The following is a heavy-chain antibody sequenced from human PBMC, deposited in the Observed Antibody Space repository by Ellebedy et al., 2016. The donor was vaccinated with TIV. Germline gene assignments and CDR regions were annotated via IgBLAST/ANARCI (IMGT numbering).Heavy chain of an antibody. CDR1: GGSISSSSYY. V-gene: IGHV4-39*01. CDR3: ASHMVRESTWFDP. J-gene: IGHJ5*02. Sequence: MPGGSLRLSCTVSGGSISSSSYYWGWIRQPPGKGLEWIGSIYFSGSTYYNPSLKSRVTTSVDTSKNQFSLKLSSVTAADTAVYYCASHMVRESTWFDPWGQGTLVTVSS. CDR2: IYFSGST. D-gene: IGHD3-10*01.